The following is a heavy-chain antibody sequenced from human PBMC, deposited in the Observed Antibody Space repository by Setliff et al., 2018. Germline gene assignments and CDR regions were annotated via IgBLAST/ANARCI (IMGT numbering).Heavy chain of an antibody. J-gene: IGHJ6*03. D-gene: IGHD1-26*01. V-gene: IGHV2-5*02. CDR2: IYWADNK. CDR1: GFSLSTSRVG. Sequence: SGPTLVNPTQTLTLTCTFSGFSLSTSRVGAGWIRQPPGKALEWLALIYWADNKHYSPSLKSRLTITKDTSKNQVVLTMTNMDSVDTATYYCARTVRSGSYHYYYMDVWGKGTTVTVSS. CDR3: ARTVRSGSYHYYYMDV.